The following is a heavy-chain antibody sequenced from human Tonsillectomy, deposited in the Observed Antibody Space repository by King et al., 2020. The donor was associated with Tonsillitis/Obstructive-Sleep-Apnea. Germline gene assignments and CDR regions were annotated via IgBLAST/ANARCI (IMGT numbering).Heavy chain of an antibody. CDR1: GFTFSNAW. D-gene: IGHD2-2*01. CDR2: IKSKTDGGTT. Sequence: EVQLVESGGGLVKPGGSLRLSCAASGFTFSNAWMSWVRQAPGKGLEWVGRIKSKTDGGTTDYAAPVKGRFTISRDDSKNTLYLQMNSLKTEDTAVYYCTTEGVVVPADDAFDIWGQGTMVTVSS. CDR3: TTEGVVVPADDAFDI. J-gene: IGHJ3*02. V-gene: IGHV3-15*01.